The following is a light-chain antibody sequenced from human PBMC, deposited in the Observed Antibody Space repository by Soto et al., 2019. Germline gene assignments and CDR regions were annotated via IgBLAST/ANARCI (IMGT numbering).Light chain of an antibody. J-gene: IGKJ1*01. V-gene: IGKV3-20*01. CDR3: QQYGSSPWT. Sequence: EIVLTQSPGTLSLSPGERATLSCRASQSVSSSYLAWYQQKPGQAPRLLIYGAYSRATGIADRFSGSGSGTDFPLTISRLGPEDVAVYYCQQYGSSPWTFGQGTKVEIK. CDR1: QSVSSSY. CDR2: GAY.